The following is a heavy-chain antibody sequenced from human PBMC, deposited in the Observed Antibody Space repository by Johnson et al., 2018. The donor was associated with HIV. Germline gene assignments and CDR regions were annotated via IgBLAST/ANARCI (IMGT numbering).Heavy chain of an antibody. J-gene: IGHJ3*01. Sequence: VQLVESGGGLVQPGGSLRLSCAASGFTFSSYWMHWVRQAPGKGLVWVSRINSDGSSTSYADSVKGRFTISRDNAKNTLNLQMNSLRPEDTAVYYCAKGMGLSIGELSDAFHFWGLGTVVTVYS. CDR1: GFTFSSYW. CDR3: AKGMGLSIGELSDAFHF. CDR2: INSDGSST. V-gene: IGHV3-74*02. D-gene: IGHD3-10*01.